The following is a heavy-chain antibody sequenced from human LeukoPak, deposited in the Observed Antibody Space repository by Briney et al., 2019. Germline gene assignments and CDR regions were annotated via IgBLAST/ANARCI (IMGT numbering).Heavy chain of an antibody. J-gene: IGHJ5*02. CDR2: ISAYNGNT. CDR1: GYNFTSYG. V-gene: IGHV1-18*04. D-gene: IGHD2-2*01. Sequence: ASVKVSCKASGYNFTSYGISWVRQAPGQGLEWMGWISAYNGNTNYAQKLQGRVTMTTDTSTSTAYMELRSLRSDDTAVYYCARVRGYCSSTSCYGENWFDPWGQGTLVTVSS. CDR3: ARVRGYCSSTSCYGENWFDP.